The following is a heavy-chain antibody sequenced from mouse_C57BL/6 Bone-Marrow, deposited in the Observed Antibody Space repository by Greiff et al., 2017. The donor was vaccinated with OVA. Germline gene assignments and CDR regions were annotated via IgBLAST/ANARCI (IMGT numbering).Heavy chain of an antibody. V-gene: IGHV5-15*01. CDR1: GFTFSDYG. J-gene: IGHJ1*03. CDR3: AMGEGLGRGYFDV. CDR2: ISNLAYSI. D-gene: IGHD4-1*01. Sequence: EVMLVESGGGLVQPGGSLKLSCAASGFTFSDYGMAWVRQAPRKGPEWVAFISNLAYSIYYADTVTGRFTISRENAKNTLYLEMSSLRSEDTAMYYCAMGEGLGRGYFDVWGTGTTVTVSS.